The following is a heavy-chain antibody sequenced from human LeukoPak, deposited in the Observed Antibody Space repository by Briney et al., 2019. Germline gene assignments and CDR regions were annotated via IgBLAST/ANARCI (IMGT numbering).Heavy chain of an antibody. V-gene: IGHV3-33*03. CDR3: ATGPLNDYGMGD. CDR1: GFTFSGSD. J-gene: IGHJ6*02. CDR2: VWLDGSIE. Sequence: PGGSLRLFCAAAGFTFSGSDMGWVRQAPGKGLSWVAVVWLDGSIESYADSVKGRFTVSRDNSKTTLYLQMNSLRAEDTAVYYCATGPLNDYGMGDWGQGTTVTVSS.